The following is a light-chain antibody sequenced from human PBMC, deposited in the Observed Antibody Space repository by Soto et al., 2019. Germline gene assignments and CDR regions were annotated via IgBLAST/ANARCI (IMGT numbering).Light chain of an antibody. Sequence: EIVMTQSPASLSVSPGDGATLSCLASQSVASNVAWSQQKPGQGPRLLIHGASTRAAGVPARFSGSGSGTDFTLTISSMQSEDFAGYYCQQYHNWPPQYTFGQGTKLQIK. J-gene: IGKJ2*01. V-gene: IGKV3-15*01. CDR3: QQYHNWPPQYT. CDR1: QSVASN. CDR2: GAS.